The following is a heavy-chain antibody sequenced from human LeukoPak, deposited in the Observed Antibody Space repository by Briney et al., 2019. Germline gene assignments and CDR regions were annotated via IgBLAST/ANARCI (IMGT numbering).Heavy chain of an antibody. V-gene: IGHV1-2*02. CDR1: GYTFTGYY. CDR3: AGGIDSSSSNNY. J-gene: IGHJ4*02. D-gene: IGHD6-6*01. Sequence: ASVKVSCKASGYTFTGYYMHWVRQAPGQGLEWMGWINPNSGGTNYAQNFQGRVTMTRDTSIDTAYMELSRLRSDDTAVYYCAGGIDSSSSNNYWGQGTLVTVSS. CDR2: INPNSGGT.